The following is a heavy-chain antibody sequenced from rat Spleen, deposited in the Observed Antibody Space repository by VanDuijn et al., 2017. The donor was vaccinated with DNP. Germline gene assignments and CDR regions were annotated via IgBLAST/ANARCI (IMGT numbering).Heavy chain of an antibody. CDR2: INYSGST. CDR1: GFSITSNY. CDR3: ARWRPGYNYFDH. V-gene: IGHV3-1*01. Sequence: EVQLQESGPGLVKPSQSLSLTCSVTGFSITSNYWGWIRKLPGNKMEWIGYINYSGSTGYNPSLKSRISISRDTSKNQFFLQLNSVTTEDTSTYYCARWRPGYNYFDHWGQGVMVTVSS. J-gene: IGHJ2*01. D-gene: IGHD1-4*01.